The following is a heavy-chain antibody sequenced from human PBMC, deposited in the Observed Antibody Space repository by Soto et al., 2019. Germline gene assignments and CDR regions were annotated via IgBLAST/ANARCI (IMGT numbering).Heavy chain of an antibody. CDR1: GGTFNSYD. CDR3: ARLSRPNYYDTSGVFKDNWFDP. CDR2: IIPIVETP. V-gene: IGHV1-69*01. Sequence: QVQLVQSGAEVKKPGSSMKVSCKASGGTFNSYDINWVRQAPGQGLEWMGGIIPIVETPKYAQKFQGRVTITADDSTNTVYMELSSLRSEDTAMYYCARLSRPNYYDTSGVFKDNWFDPWGQGTLVTVSS. D-gene: IGHD3-22*01. J-gene: IGHJ5*02.